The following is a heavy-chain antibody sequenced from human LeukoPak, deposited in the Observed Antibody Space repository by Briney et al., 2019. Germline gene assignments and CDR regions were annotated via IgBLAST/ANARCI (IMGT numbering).Heavy chain of an antibody. CDR1: GFTFSSYA. D-gene: IGHD3-10*01. CDR2: IRYDGSNK. CDR3: ARDPHTYYYGSGSYYGYMDV. V-gene: IGHV3-30*02. Sequence: HPGGSLRLSCAASGFTFSSYAMSWVRQAPGKGLEWVAFIRYDGSNKYYADSVKGRFTISRDNSKNSLYLQMNSLRAEDTAVYYCARDPHTYYYGSGSYYGYMDVWGKGTTVTVSS. J-gene: IGHJ6*03.